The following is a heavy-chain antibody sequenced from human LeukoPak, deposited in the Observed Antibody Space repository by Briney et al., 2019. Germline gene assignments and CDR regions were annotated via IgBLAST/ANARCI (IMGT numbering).Heavy chain of an antibody. D-gene: IGHD3-9*01. CDR1: GGSMSNYF. J-gene: IGHJ4*02. V-gene: IGHV4-59*01. CDR3: ARGGGDVLTGYSFDY. Sequence: SETLSLTCTVSGGSMSNYFWSWIRQPPGKGLEWIGYVSGSGSTDYHPSVKSRVTISVDTSKHQFSLRLTSVSAADTAVYYCARGGGDVLTGYSFDYWGQGTLVTVSS. CDR2: VSGSGST.